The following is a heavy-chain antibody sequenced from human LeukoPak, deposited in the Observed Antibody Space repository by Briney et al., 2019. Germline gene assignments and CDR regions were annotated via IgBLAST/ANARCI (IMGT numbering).Heavy chain of an antibody. V-gene: IGHV1-18*01. CDR3: ARYRLRLGELSPQVFFDY. J-gene: IGHJ4*02. Sequence: EASVKVSCKASGYTFTSYGISWVRQAPGQGLEWMGWISAYNGNTNYAQKLQGRVTMTTDTSTSTAYMELSSLRSEDTAVYYCARYRLRLGELSPQVFFDYWGQGTLVTVSS. CDR2: ISAYNGNT. CDR1: GYTFTSYG. D-gene: IGHD3-16*02.